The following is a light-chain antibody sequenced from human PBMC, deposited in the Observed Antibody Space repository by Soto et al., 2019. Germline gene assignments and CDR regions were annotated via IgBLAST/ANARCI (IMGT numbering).Light chain of an antibody. CDR3: LQHHNYPQT. Sequence: DIQMTQSPSSLSASVGDRVTITCRASQGIRSDLAWFQQKPGKAPKRLIYGASTLQSGVPSRFTGSESGTEFTLTISTLQPEDFATYSCLQHHNYPQTFGQGTKVEIK. CDR2: GAS. J-gene: IGKJ1*01. CDR1: QGIRSD. V-gene: IGKV1-17*01.